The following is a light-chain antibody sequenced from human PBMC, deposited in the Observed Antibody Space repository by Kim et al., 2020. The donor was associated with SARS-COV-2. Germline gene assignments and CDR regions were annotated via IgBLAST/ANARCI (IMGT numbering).Light chain of an antibody. J-gene: IGLJ3*02. CDR2: EDT. Sequence: VSPGQTASIACSGDKLGDKYVCWYQQKPGQSPVLLIYEDTKRPSGIPVRFSGSHSGNTATLTISGTQAMDEADYYCQAWDSNTWVFGGGTQLTVL. V-gene: IGLV3-1*01. CDR1: KLGDKY. CDR3: QAWDSNTWV.